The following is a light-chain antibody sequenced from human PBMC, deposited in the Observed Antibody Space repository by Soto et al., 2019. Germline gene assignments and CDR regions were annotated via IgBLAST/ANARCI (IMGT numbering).Light chain of an antibody. CDR3: QQYTNWPPNT. V-gene: IGKV3-15*01. CDR2: GAS. J-gene: IGKJ5*01. Sequence: EILMTQSPDTLSVSPGESATLSCQASQRVYSNLAWYQQRPGQAPRLLIYGASTRATGAPARFSGRGSGTEFTLTISSLQSEDFAVYYCQQYTNWPPNTFGQGTRLEIK. CDR1: QRVYSN.